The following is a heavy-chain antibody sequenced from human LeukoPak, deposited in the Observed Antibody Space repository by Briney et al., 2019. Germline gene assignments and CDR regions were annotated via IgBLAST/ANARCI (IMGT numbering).Heavy chain of an antibody. D-gene: IGHD1-1*01. J-gene: IGHJ3*02. V-gene: IGHV4-34*01. CDR3: ARVTTVLAFDI. CDR2: INHSGST. Sequence: SETLSLTCAVYGGSFSGYYWSWIRQPPGKGLEWIGEINHSGSTNYNPSLKSRVTISVDTSKNQFSLKLSSVTAADTAVYYCARVTTVLAFDIWGQGTMVTVSS. CDR1: GGSFSGYY.